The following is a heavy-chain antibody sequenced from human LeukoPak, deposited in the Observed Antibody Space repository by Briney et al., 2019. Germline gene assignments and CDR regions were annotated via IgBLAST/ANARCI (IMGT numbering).Heavy chain of an antibody. Sequence: GGSLRLSCAASGLTSNSYGMSWVRQAPGKGLEWVSAISGSGGSTYYADSVKGRFTISRDNSKSTLYLQMNSLRAGDTAVYYCAKAKNPYYYDSSASFDPWGQGTLVTVSS. J-gene: IGHJ5*02. CDR3: AKAKNPYYYDSSASFDP. D-gene: IGHD3-22*01. CDR1: GLTSNSYG. V-gene: IGHV3-23*01. CDR2: ISGSGGST.